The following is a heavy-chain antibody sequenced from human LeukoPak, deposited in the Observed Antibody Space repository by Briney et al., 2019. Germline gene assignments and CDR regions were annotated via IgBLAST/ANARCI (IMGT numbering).Heavy chain of an antibody. CDR2: INPNSGGT. V-gene: IGHV1-2*02. J-gene: IGHJ4*02. CDR3: ARGYSGYDYVDY. D-gene: IGHD5-12*01. Sequence: GASVTVSFKSSVYTFTDYFIHWVRQAPGQGVEWMGWINPNSGGTNYAQKFQDRVTMTRDTSISTASMDLSRLRSDDTALYYCARGYSGYDYVDYWGQGTLVTVSS. CDR1: VYTFTDYF.